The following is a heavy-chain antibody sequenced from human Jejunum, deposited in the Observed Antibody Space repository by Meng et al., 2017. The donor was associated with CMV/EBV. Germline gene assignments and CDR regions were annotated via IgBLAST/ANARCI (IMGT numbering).Heavy chain of an antibody. CDR1: CAHFTIYG. Sequence: VWPVRYVRGVCEPRVSGEAPCRVACAHFTIYGISWLRQSPGQGLGWMGWISAYNGNTNYAQELQGRVTRTTDTSTSTAYMELRRLRFDDTAVYYCARFYCSSTSCPHVLFDYWGQGTLVTVSS. J-gene: IGHJ4*02. CDR3: ARFYCSSTSCPHVLFDY. D-gene: IGHD2-2*01. CDR2: ISAYNGNT. V-gene: IGHV1-18*01.